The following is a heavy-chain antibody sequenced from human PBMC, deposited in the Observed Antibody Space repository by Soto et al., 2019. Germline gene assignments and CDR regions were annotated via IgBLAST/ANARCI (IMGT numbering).Heavy chain of an antibody. J-gene: IGHJ3*02. Sequence: EVQLVESGGGLVKPGGSLRLSCAASGFTFSSYSMNWVRQAPGKGLEWVSSISTSSSYIYYADSVKGRFTISRDNAKNSLYLQMNSLRAEDTAVYYCATGQYYSDSSGYRFDIWGQGTMVTVSS. D-gene: IGHD3-22*01. CDR2: ISTSSSYI. CDR1: GFTFSSYS. CDR3: ATGQYYSDSSGYRFDI. V-gene: IGHV3-21*01.